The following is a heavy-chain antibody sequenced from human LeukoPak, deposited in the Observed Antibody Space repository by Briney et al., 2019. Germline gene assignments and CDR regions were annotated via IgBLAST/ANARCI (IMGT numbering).Heavy chain of an antibody. CDR1: GYTFTNYY. CDR2: INPGGDNT. D-gene: IGHD1-26*01. J-gene: IGHJ6*03. CDR3: VREREGAQPPLLRQYYYMDV. V-gene: IGHV1-46*01. Sequence: GASVKVSCKASGYTFTNYYIHWVRQAPGQGLEWMGLINPGGDNTDYAQNFQGRVTMTRDTSTSTVYMGLSSLRVEDTAVYHCVREREGAQPPLLRQYYYMDVWGKGTTVTVSS.